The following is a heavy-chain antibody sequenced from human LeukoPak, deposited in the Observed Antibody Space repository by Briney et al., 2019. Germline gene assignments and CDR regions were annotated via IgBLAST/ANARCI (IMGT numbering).Heavy chain of an antibody. CDR3: APRVVGSAPFDY. Sequence: GGSLRLSCAASGFTFSSAWMSWVRQAPRKGLEWVSAISGSTGRTYYADSVKGRFAISRDNSKNTLYLQMNNLRAEDTAVYYCAPRVVGSAPFDYWGQGTLVTVSS. J-gene: IGHJ4*02. V-gene: IGHV3-23*01. CDR1: GFTFSSAW. CDR2: ISGSTGRT. D-gene: IGHD2-15*01.